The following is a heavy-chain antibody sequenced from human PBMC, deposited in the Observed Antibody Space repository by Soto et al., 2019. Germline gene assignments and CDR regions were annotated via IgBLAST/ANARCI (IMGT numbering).Heavy chain of an antibody. J-gene: IGHJ6*02. CDR1: GFTFSSYG. D-gene: IGHD1-26*01. Sequence: QVQLVESGGGVVQPGRSLRLSCAASGFTFSSYGMHWVRQAPGKGLEWVAVIWYDGINKYYADSVKGRFTISRDNSKNTLYLQMNSLRAEDTAVYYCARARLDSGSYYALPYGMDVWGQGTTVTVSS. CDR3: ARARLDSGSYYALPYGMDV. V-gene: IGHV3-33*01. CDR2: IWYDGINK.